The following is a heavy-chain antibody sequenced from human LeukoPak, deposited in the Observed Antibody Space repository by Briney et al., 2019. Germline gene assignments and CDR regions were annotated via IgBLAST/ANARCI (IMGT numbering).Heavy chain of an antibody. Sequence: SETLSLTCAVSGVSISSSRFYWAWIRQPPGKGLEWIGSFSYSGSTSYNPSLKSRVTISVDTSKNQFSLNLNSVTVADTAVYYCATDSRINWYYHWGQGTLVTVPS. D-gene: IGHD2-15*01. CDR1: GVSISSSRFY. CDR3: ATDSRINWYYH. V-gene: IGHV4-39*07. CDR2: FSYSGST. J-gene: IGHJ5*02.